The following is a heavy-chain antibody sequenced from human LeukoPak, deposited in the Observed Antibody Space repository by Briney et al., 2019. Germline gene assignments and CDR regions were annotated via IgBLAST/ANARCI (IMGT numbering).Heavy chain of an antibody. D-gene: IGHD6-19*01. CDR2: IYHSGST. CDR1: GYSISSGYY. V-gene: IGHV4-38-2*02. CDR3: ARQGGAVRDY. J-gene: IGHJ4*02. Sequence: SETLSLTCTVSGYSISSGYYWGWIRQPPGKGLEWIGSIYHSGSTYYNPSLKSRVTISVDTSKNQFSLKLSSVTAADTAVYYCARQGGAVRDYWGQGTLVTVSS.